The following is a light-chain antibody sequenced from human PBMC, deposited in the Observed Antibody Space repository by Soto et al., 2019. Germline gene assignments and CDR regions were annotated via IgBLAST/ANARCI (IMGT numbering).Light chain of an antibody. V-gene: IGLV2-8*01. CDR1: SSDVGAYNY. J-gene: IGLJ3*02. Sequence: QSALTQPPSASGSPGQSVTISCTGTSSDVGAYNYVSWYPQYPGKAHKLMIYEVTKRPSGVPDRFSGSNSGKTSSLTVSGLQPEDEADYHCPSYAGSNIWVFGGGTKLTVL. CDR3: PSYAGSNIWV. CDR2: EVT.